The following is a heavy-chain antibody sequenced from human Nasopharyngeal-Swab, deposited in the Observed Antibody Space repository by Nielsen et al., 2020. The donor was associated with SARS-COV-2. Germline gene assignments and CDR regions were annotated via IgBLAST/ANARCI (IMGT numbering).Heavy chain of an antibody. Sequence: ASVKVSCKASGGTFSSYAISWVRQAPGQGLEWMGGFDPEDGETIYAQKFQGRVTMTEDTSTDTAYMELRSLRSDDTAVYYCARLELPASAVDYWGQGTLVTVSS. D-gene: IGHD1-7*01. CDR1: GGTFSSYA. CDR2: FDPEDGET. J-gene: IGHJ4*02. V-gene: IGHV1-24*01. CDR3: ARLELPASAVDY.